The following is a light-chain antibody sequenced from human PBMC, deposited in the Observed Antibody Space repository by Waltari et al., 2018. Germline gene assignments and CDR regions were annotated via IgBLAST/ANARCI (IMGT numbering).Light chain of an antibody. V-gene: IGLV2-23*02. CDR1: SSDLGRYDI. CDR3: CSYAGNYVWV. Sequence: QSALTQPAAVSGSPGQSVTISGTGASSDLGRYDIVSWYQQHPGNAPKLVISDVSKRPSGVSDRFSGSKSGDTASLTISGLQFEDEADYYCCSYAGNYVWVFGGGTRLTVL. J-gene: IGLJ3*02. CDR2: DVS.